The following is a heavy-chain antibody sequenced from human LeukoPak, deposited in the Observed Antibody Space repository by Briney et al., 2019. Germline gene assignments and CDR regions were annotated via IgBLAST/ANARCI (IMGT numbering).Heavy chain of an antibody. CDR1: GYIFTGYY. CDR2: INPNSGGT. Sequence: ASVKVSCKASGYIFTGYYMHWVRQAPGQGLEWMGWINPNSGGTNYAQKFQGRVTMTRDAPISTAYMELSRLRSDDTAVYYCATVFSTAAGRHWGQGTLVTVSS. J-gene: IGHJ4*02. D-gene: IGHD6-13*01. CDR3: ATVFSTAAGRH. V-gene: IGHV1-2*02.